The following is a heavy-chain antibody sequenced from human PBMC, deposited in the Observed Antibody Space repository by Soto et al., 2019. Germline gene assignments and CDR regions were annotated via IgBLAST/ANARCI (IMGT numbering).Heavy chain of an antibody. CDR1: GGTFSSYT. D-gene: IGHD3-10*01. Sequence: QVQLVQSGAEVKKPGSSVMLSCKASGGTFSSYTINWVRQAPGPGLAWMGGSIPIFNTVTYAQKFQGRVPITADESTSTAYMEVSSLRSEDTTVYYCAKDLLDYYGSGSYPFYWGQGTLVTVSS. CDR3: AKDLLDYYGSGSYPFY. V-gene: IGHV1-69*01. J-gene: IGHJ4*02. CDR2: SIPIFNTV.